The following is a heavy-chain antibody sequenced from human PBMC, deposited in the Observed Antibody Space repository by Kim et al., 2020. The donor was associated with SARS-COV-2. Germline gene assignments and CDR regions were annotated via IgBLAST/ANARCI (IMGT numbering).Heavy chain of an antibody. V-gene: IGHV3-21*01. J-gene: IGHJ4*02. CDR2: SYI. Sequence: SYIYYADSVKGRFTISRDNANNSLYLQMNSLRAEDTAVYYCARDSGVPHYWGQGTLVTVSS. D-gene: IGHD3-10*01. CDR3: ARDSGVPHY.